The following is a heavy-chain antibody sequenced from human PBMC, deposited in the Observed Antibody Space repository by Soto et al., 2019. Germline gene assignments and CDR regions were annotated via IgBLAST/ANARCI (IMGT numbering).Heavy chain of an antibody. Sequence: LRLSCAASGFTFSSYGMHWSRQAPGKGLEWVAGIWYGGSNKYYADSVKGRFTISRDNSTNILYLAITSLSAEXTAAEYCATDLGDSSGWWSSLRRENYYYHGMDV. CDR1: GFTFSSYG. CDR2: IWYGGSNK. J-gene: IGHJ6*01. CDR3: ATDLGDSSGWWSSLRRENYYYHGMDV. V-gene: IGHV3-33*01. D-gene: IGHD6-19*01.